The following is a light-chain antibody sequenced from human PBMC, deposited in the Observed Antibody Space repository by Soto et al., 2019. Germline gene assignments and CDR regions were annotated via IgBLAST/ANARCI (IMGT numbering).Light chain of an antibody. J-gene: IGLJ1*01. V-gene: IGLV1-47*01. CDR2: RNN. CDR1: TPNIGTNY. CDR3: AAWDDSLSGHYV. Sequence: QSALTQPPSASGTPGQRVTISCSGSTPNIGTNYVYWYHQLPGTAPKPLISRNNQRPSGVPDRFSGSKSGTSASLAISGLRSEDEGDYYCAAWDDSLSGHYVFGTGTKVTVL.